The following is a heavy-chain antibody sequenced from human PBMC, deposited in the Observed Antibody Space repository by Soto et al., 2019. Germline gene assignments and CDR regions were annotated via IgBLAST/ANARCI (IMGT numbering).Heavy chain of an antibody. J-gene: IGHJ6*02. CDR1: GGSISSYY. D-gene: IGHD3-3*01. CDR3: ARVYYDFWSGYSVYCYSYGMDV. CDR2: IYYSGST. Sequence: PSETLSLTCTVSGGSISSYYWSWIRQPPGKGLEWIGYIYYSGSTNYNPSLKSRVTISVDTSKNQFSLKLSSVTAADTAVYYCARVYYDFWSGYSVYCYSYGMDVGGEGTTVT. V-gene: IGHV4-59*01.